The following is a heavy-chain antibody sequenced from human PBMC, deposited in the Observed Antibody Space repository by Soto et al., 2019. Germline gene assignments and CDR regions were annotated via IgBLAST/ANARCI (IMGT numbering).Heavy chain of an antibody. CDR3: ATGRISRGLDV. CDR1: GGTISSYY. J-gene: IGHJ6*02. V-gene: IGHV4-59*12. CDR2: IYSRGTT. Sequence: SETLSLTCSVSGGTISSYYWSWIRQPPGKGLEWIGYIYSRGTTSYIPSLKSRATILVDTSKNQFSLRLTSVTATDTAVYYCATGRISRGLDVWGQWTTVTLSS.